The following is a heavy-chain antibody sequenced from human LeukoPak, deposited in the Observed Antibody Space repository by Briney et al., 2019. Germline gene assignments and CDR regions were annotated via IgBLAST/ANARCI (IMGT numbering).Heavy chain of an antibody. CDR1: GRSITSSSHV. CDR3: ARLDNWNVYYFDY. D-gene: IGHD1-20*01. J-gene: IGHJ4*02. CDR2: IYYTRST. Sequence: SETRFLTCTVFGRSITSSSHVWGWIRQPPGKGLEWIGCIYYTRSTYHNPSPKSRLTISVDPSKNQFSLKLSSVTAADTGVFYCARLDNWNVYYFDYWGQGTLVTVSS. V-gene: IGHV4-39*01.